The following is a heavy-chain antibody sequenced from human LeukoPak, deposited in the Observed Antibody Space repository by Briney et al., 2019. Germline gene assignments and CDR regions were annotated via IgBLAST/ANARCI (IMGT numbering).Heavy chain of an antibody. J-gene: IGHJ6*03. V-gene: IGHV3-30*01. CDR2: ISYDGSNK. CDR1: GFTFSSYA. CDR3: ARRAVPAAIPYYYYMDV. D-gene: IGHD2-2*01. Sequence: GGSLRLSCAASGFTFSSYAMHWVRQAPGKGLEWVAVISYDGSNKYCADSVKGRFTISRDDSKNTLYLQMNSLRAEDTAVYYCARRAVPAAIPYYYYMDVWGKGTTVTVSS.